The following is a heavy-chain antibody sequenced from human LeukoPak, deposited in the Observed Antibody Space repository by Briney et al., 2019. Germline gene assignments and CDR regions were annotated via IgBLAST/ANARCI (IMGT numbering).Heavy chain of an antibody. CDR3: ARVAVGAHDAFDI. V-gene: IGHV1-69*05. CDR2: IIPIFGTA. D-gene: IGHD1-26*01. J-gene: IGHJ3*02. Sequence: SVKVSCKASGGTFSSYAISWVRQAPGQGLEWVGGIIPIFGTANYAQKLHGRVTMTTDTSTSTAYMELRSLRSDDTAVYYCARVAVGAHDAFDIWGQGTMVTVSS. CDR1: GGTFSSYA.